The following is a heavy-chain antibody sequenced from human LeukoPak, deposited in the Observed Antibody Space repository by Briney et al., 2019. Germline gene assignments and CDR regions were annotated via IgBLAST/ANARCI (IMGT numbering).Heavy chain of an antibody. CDR1: GFPFNTYW. D-gene: IGHD6-19*01. CDR3: VRVRAVAGTLDY. J-gene: IGHJ4*02. Sequence: GGSLRLSCAASGFPFNTYWMHWVRQAPGKGLVWVSRIKSDGMTTSYADSVKGRFTISRENGKNSLYLQMNSLRAEATAVYYCVRVRAVAGTLDYWGQGPQVTVSS. V-gene: IGHV3-74*01. CDR2: IKSDGMTT.